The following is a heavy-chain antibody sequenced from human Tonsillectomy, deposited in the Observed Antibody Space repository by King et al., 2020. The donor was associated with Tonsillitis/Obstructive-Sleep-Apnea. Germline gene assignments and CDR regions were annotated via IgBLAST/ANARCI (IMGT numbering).Heavy chain of an antibody. Sequence: QLVQSGAEVKKPGASVKVSCKASGYTFTGYYMHWVRQAPGQGLEWMGWINPNSGGTNYAQKFQGRVTMTRDTSISTAYMELSRLISDDTAVYYCARVGAYYASSAYYVAWGQGTLVTVSS. CDR2: INPNSGGT. J-gene: IGHJ5*02. V-gene: IGHV1-2*02. D-gene: IGHD3-22*01. CDR3: ARVGAYYASSAYYVA. CDR1: GYTFTGYY.